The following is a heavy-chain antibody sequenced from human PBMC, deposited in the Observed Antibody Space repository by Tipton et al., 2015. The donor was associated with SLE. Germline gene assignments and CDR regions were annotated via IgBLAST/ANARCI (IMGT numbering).Heavy chain of an antibody. D-gene: IGHD1-26*01. CDR1: GGSISSGGYY. J-gene: IGHJ6*03. Sequence: TLSLTCTVSGGSISSGGYYWGWIRRLPGKGLEWIGHIYDSGSAFYNPSLRSRITISLGMSDNQFSLKVNSVTAADTAVYYCARSGSYPYYYYYMDVWGKGTTVTVSS. CDR2: IYDSGSA. CDR3: ARSGSYPYYYYYMDV. V-gene: IGHV4-31*03.